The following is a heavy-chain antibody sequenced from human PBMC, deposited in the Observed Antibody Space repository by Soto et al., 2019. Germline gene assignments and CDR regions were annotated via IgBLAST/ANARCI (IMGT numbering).Heavy chain of an antibody. CDR2: MNPNSGNT. CDR1: GYTFTSYD. V-gene: IGHV1-8*01. Sequence: QVQLVQSGAEVKKPGASVKVSCKASGYTFTSYDINWVRQATGQALEWMGWMNPNSGNTGYAQKFQGRVTMTRNTSISTAYMELSSLRSEDTAVYYCAIPLRALIAFDIWGQGTMVTVSS. D-gene: IGHD1-26*01. J-gene: IGHJ3*02. CDR3: AIPLRALIAFDI.